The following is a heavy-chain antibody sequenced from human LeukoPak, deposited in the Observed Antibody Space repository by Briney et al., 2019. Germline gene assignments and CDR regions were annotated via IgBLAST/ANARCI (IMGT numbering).Heavy chain of an antibody. CDR2: IGSTTTYI. V-gene: IGHV3-21*01. D-gene: IGHD4-11*01. CDR1: GFTFSTYT. Sequence: GGSLRLSCAASGFTFSTYTLGWVRQAPGKGLEWVSSIGSTTTYIFYADSVQGRFTISRDNAKNSLYLQMNSLRAEDTAVYYCERPDYSSNPYGMDVWGQGTTVTVSS. CDR3: ERPDYSSNPYGMDV. J-gene: IGHJ6*02.